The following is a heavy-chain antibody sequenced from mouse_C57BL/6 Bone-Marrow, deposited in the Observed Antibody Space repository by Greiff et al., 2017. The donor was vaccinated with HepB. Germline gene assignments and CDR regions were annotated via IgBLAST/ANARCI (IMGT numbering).Heavy chain of an antibody. J-gene: IGHJ2*01. D-gene: IGHD1-1*02. CDR1: GYSITSGYY. Sequence: EVQLQESGPGLVKPSQSLSLTCSVTGYSITSGYYWNWIRQFPGNKLEWMGYISYDGSNNYNPSLKNRISITRDTSKNQFFLKLNSVTTEDTATYYCARDGGGCDYWGQGTTLTVSS. V-gene: IGHV3-6*01. CDR3: ARDGGGCDY. CDR2: ISYDGSN.